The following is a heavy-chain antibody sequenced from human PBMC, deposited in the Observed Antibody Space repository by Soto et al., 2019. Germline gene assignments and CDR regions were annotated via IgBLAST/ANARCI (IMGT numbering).Heavy chain of an antibody. J-gene: IGHJ5*02. CDR2: INHSGST. CDR1: GGSFSGYY. CDR3: ARGRPPRQDYCSGGSCRRWFDP. V-gene: IGHV4-34*01. Sequence: SETLSLTCAVYGGSFSGYYWSWIRQPPGKGLEWIGEINHSGSTNYNPSLKSRVTISVDTSKNQFSLELSSVTAADTAVYYCARGRPPRQDYCSGGSCRRWFDPWGQGTLVTVSS. D-gene: IGHD2-15*01.